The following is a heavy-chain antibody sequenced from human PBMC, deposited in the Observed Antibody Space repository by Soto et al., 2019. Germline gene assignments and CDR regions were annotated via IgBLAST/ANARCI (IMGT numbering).Heavy chain of an antibody. D-gene: IGHD1-1*01. J-gene: IGHJ4*02. CDR1: GFTFSSYA. V-gene: IGHV3-30-3*02. CDR2: ISNDGSNK. CDR3: TKSANGWNTFNEGFDY. Sequence: QVQLVESGGGVVQPGGSLRLSCAASGFTFSSYAMHWVRQAPGKGLDWVAVISNDGSNKYYADSVRGRVTISRDKSKNTLYLQMNSLIAEDTVLYYCTKSANGWNTFNEGFDYWGQGTLVTVSS.